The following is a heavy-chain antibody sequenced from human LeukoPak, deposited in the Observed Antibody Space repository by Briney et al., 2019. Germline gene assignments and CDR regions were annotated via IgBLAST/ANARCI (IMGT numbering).Heavy chain of an antibody. CDR3: ARASGIYGSGWYFDY. Sequence: GGSLRLSCAASGFTFSSYAMSWVRQAPGKGLEWVSTINGGSYNTYYADSVKGRFTISRDNSKNTLSLQVNTLRAEDTAVYYCARASGIYGSGWYFDYWGQGTLVTVSS. D-gene: IGHD6-19*01. V-gene: IGHV3-23*01. CDR1: GFTFSSYA. CDR2: INGGSYNT. J-gene: IGHJ4*02.